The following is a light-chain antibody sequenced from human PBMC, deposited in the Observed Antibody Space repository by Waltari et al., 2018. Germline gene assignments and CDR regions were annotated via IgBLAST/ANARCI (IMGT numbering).Light chain of an antibody. CDR2: SNN. Sequence: QSVLTQPPSASGTPGQRVTISCSGSSSNIGSNTVNWYQHLPGTAPKLLIYSNNQRPSGVPARFSGSKSGTSASLAINGLQSEDEADYYCAAWDDSLNGHVFGGGAKLTVL. CDR3: AAWDDSLNGHV. J-gene: IGLJ2*01. V-gene: IGLV1-44*01. CDR1: SSNIGSNT.